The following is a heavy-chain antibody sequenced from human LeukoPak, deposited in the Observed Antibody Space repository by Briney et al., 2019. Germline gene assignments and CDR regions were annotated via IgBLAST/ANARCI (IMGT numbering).Heavy chain of an antibody. V-gene: IGHV3-74*01. J-gene: IGHJ4*02. CDR1: GLTFSGYW. D-gene: IGHD2-15*01. CDR2: INGDGSST. CDR3: ARARNCSSGTCYKDY. Sequence: PGGSLRLSCAASGLTFSGYWMHWVRQAPGKGLVWVSRINGDGSSTSYADSVKGRFTISRDNAKNTLYLQMNSLGAEDTAVYYCARARNCSSGTCYKDYWGQGTLVTVYS.